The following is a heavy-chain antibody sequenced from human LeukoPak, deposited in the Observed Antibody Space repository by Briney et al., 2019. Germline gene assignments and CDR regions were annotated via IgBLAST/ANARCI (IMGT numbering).Heavy chain of an antibody. V-gene: IGHV3-21*01. J-gene: IGHJ4*02. Sequence: GGPLRLSCAASGFTFSSYCMNWVRQAPGKGLEWVSCISESRTYTYYADSVKGRFTISRDNAKSSLFLQMNSLRAEDTAVYYCERTRCCGGGFYPWDFHFWGEGTPVT. CDR3: ERTRCCGGGFYPWDFHF. CDR2: ISESRTYT. CDR1: GFTFSSYC. D-gene: IGHD2-21*01.